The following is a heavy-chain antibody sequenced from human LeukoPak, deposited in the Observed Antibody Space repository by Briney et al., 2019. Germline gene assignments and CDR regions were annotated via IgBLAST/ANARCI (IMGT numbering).Heavy chain of an antibody. CDR3: AINMVRGTLLHY. Sequence: GASVKVSCKASGGTFSSYAISWVRQAPGQGLEWMGGIIPIFGTANYAQKYQGRVTITADESTSTAYMELSSLRSEDTAVYYCAINMVRGTLLHYWGQGTLVTVSS. V-gene: IGHV1-69*13. CDR1: GGTFSSYA. D-gene: IGHD3-10*01. CDR2: IIPIFGTA. J-gene: IGHJ4*02.